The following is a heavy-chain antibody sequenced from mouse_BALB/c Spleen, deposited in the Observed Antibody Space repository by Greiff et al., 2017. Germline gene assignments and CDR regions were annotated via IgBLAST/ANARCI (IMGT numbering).Heavy chain of an antibody. Sequence: VQLQQSGAELVRPGALVKLSCKASGFNIKDYYMHWVKQRPEQGLEWIGWIDPENGNTIYDPKFQGKASITADTSSNTAYLQLSSLTSEDTAVYYCAPDLLGAMDYWGQGTSVTVSS. CDR3: APDLLGAMDY. V-gene: IGHV14-1*02. D-gene: IGHD2-1*01. CDR2: IDPENGNT. CDR1: GFNIKDYY. J-gene: IGHJ4*01.